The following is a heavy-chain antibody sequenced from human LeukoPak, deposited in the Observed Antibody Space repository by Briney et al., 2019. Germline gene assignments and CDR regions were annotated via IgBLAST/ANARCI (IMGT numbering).Heavy chain of an antibody. J-gene: IGHJ4*02. D-gene: IGHD3-16*01. CDR2: ISGSGGST. CDR1: GFTFSSYA. CDR3: VKEGVEYSYSYGDY. Sequence: GGSLRLSCAASGFTFSSYAMSWVRQAPGKGLEWVSAISGSGGSTYYAESMKGRITISRDNAENTLYLQMNNLRPDDTAFYFCVKEGVEYSYSYGDYWGQGTLVTVSS. V-gene: IGHV3-23*01.